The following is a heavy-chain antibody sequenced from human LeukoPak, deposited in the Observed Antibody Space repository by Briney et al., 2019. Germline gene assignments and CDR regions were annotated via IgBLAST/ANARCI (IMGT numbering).Heavy chain of an antibody. J-gene: IGHJ4*02. D-gene: IGHD3-22*01. Sequence: SETLSLTCTVSGGSISSGTYYWNWIRQPAGKGLEWIGRIYTSGSTNYNPSLQSRVTISVDTSKNQFSLKLTSVTAADTAVYYCARGPYYYDSSGSFDYWGQGTLVTVSS. CDR1: GGSISSGTYY. V-gene: IGHV4-61*02. CDR2: IYTSGST. CDR3: ARGPYYYDSSGSFDY.